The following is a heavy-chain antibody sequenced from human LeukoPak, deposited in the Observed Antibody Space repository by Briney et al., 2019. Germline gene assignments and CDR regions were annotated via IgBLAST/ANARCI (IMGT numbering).Heavy chain of an antibody. CDR3: ARAYGSGSLDY. CDR1: GGSISSYY. Sequence: PSKTLSLTCTVSGGSISSYYWSWIRQPPGKGLEWIGYIYYSGSTNYNPSLKSRVTISVDTSKNQFSLKLSSVTAADTAVYYCARAYGSGSLDYWGQGTLVTVSS. V-gene: IGHV4-59*01. D-gene: IGHD3-10*01. CDR2: IYYSGST. J-gene: IGHJ4*02.